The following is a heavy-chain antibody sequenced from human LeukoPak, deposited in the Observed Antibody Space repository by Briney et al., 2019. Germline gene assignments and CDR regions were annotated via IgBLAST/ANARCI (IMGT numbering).Heavy chain of an antibody. V-gene: IGHV4-38-2*02. Sequence: PSETLSLTCTVSGYSIGTGHYWAWIRQPPGKGLEWIGCVYHSGTRHKSSLTSRVTISMDTSKNQFSLKLTSVTAADSAFYYCAKTSGGGGHDSWGQGTLVTVSS. D-gene: IGHD6-19*01. J-gene: IGHJ5*01. CDR1: GYSIGTGHY. CDR3: AKTSGGGGHDS. CDR2: VYHSGT.